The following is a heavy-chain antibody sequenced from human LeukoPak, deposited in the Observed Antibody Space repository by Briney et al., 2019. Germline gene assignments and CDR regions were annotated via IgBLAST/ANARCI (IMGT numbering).Heavy chain of an antibody. CDR1: GFSLSTSGMC. D-gene: IGHD3-10*01. V-gene: IGHV2-70*11. CDR2: IDWDDDK. CDR3: ARIRCYYGSETLIDY. J-gene: IGHJ4*02. Sequence: SGPTLVNPTQTLTLTCTFSGFSLSTSGMCVSWIRQPPGKALEWLARIDWDDDKYYSTSLKTRLTISKDTSKNQVVLTMTNMDPVDTATYYCARIRCYYGSETLIDYWGQGTLVTVSS.